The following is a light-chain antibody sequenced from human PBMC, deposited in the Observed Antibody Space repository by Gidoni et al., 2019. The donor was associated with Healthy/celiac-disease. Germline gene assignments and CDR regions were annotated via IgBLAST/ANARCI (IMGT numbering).Light chain of an antibody. CDR2: GAS. CDR1: KSVSSN. J-gene: IGKJ5*01. V-gene: IGKV3-15*01. Sequence: EIVMTQSPATLSVSPGERSTLSCRASKSVSSNLAWYQQKPGQAPRLLIYGASTRATGIPARFSGSGSGTEFTLTISSVQSEDFAVYYCQQYNNWPPATCGQGTRLEIK. CDR3: QQYNNWPPAT.